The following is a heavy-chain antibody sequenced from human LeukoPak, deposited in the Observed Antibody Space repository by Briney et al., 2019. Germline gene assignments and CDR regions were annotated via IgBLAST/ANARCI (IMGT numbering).Heavy chain of an antibody. CDR2: INWNGGST. J-gene: IGHJ4*02. V-gene: IGHV3-20*04. D-gene: IGHD6-13*01. CDR1: GGSISSYY. Sequence: PSETLSLTCTVSGGSISSYYWSWIRQPPGKGLEWVSGINWNGGSTGYADSVKGRFTISRDNAKNSLYLQMNSLRAEDTALYYCARGLAAAGTAYWGQGTLVTVSS. CDR3: ARGLAAAGTAY.